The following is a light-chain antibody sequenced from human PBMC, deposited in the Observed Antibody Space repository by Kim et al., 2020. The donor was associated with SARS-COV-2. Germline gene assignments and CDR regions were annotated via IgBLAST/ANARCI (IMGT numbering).Light chain of an antibody. V-gene: IGLV1-44*01. J-gene: IGLJ3*02. CDR1: SSNIGSNT. CDR2: SNN. CDR3: AAWDDSLNGRV. Sequence: GQRVTISCSGSSSNIGSNTVNWYQQLPGTAPKLLIYSNNQRPSGVPDRFSGSKSGTSASLAISGIQSEDEADYYCAAWDDSLNGRVFGGGTKLTVL.